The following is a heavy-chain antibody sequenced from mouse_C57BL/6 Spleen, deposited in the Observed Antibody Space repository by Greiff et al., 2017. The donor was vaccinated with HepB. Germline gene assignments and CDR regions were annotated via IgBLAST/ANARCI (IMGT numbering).Heavy chain of an antibody. CDR3: ARSEAYYGSLFAY. J-gene: IGHJ3*01. Sequence: QVQLQQPGAELVKPGASVKMSCKASGYTFTSYWITWVKQRPGQGLEWIGDIYPGSGSTNYNEKFKSKATLTVDTSSSTAYMQLSSLTSEDSAVYYCARSEAYYGSLFAYWGQGTLVTVSA. CDR2: IYPGSGST. CDR1: GYTFTSYW. D-gene: IGHD1-1*01. V-gene: IGHV1-55*01.